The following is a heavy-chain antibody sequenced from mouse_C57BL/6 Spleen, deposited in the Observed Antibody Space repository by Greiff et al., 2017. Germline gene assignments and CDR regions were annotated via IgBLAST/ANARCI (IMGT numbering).Heavy chain of an antibody. V-gene: IGHV3-6*01. J-gene: IGHJ3*01. Sequence: EVKLVESGPGLVKPSQSLSLTCSVTGYSITSGYYWNWIRQFPGNKLEWMGYISYDGSNNYNPSLKNRISITRDTSKNQFFLKLNSVTTEDTATYYCARGGVEAWFAYWGQGTLVTVSA. D-gene: IGHD1-1*01. CDR1: GYSITSGYY. CDR2: ISYDGSN. CDR3: ARGGVEAWFAY.